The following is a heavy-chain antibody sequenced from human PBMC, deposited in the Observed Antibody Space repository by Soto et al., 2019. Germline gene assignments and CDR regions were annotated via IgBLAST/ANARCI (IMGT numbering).Heavy chain of an antibody. CDR2: IDWDDDK. Sequence: ASGPTLVNPTQTLTLTCTFSGFSLSTSGMCVSWIRQPPGKALEWLALIDWDDDKYYSTSLKTRLTISKDTSKNQVVLTMTNMDPVDTATYYCARMRVTTDVRGAFDIWGQGTMVTVSS. CDR1: GFSLSTSGMC. J-gene: IGHJ3*02. CDR3: ARMRVTTDVRGAFDI. D-gene: IGHD4-17*01. V-gene: IGHV2-70*01.